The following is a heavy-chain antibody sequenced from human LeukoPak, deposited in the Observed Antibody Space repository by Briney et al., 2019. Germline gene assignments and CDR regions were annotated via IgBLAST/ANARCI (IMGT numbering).Heavy chain of an antibody. V-gene: IGHV4-61*02. CDR2: IYTSGST. Sequence: PSETLSLTCTVSGGSISSGSYYWSWIRQPAGKGLEWIGRIYTSGSTNYNPSLKSRVTMSVDTSKNQFSLKLSSVTAADTAVYYCARRREALVYYYYYMDVWGKGTTVTISS. D-gene: IGHD1-26*01. CDR1: GGSISSGSYY. CDR3: ARRREALVYYYYYMDV. J-gene: IGHJ6*03.